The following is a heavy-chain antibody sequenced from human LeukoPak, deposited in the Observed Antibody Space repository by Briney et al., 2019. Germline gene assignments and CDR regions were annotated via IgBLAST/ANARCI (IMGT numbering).Heavy chain of an antibody. CDR2: IYYSGST. D-gene: IGHD3-22*01. CDR1: GGSVSSGSYY. CDR3: ARSSGSFYYYYYGMDV. V-gene: IGHV4-61*01. Sequence: PSETLSLTCTVSGGSVSSGSYYWSWTRQPPGKGLEWIGYIYYSGSTNYNPSLKSRVTISVDTSKNQFSLKPSSVTAADTAVYYCARSSGSFYYYYYGMDVWGQGTTVTVSS. J-gene: IGHJ6*02.